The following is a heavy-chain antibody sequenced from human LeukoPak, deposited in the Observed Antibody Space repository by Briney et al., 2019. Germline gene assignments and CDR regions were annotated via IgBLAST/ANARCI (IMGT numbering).Heavy chain of an antibody. V-gene: IGHV3-48*01. J-gene: IGHJ4*02. Sequence: GGSLRLSCAASGFTFSSYSMNWVRQAPGKGLEWVSYISSSSSTIYYADSVKGRFTISRDNAKNSLYLQMNSLRAEDTAVYYCARALRSSSLDYWGQGTLVTVSS. CDR2: ISSSSSTI. CDR1: GFTFSSYS. CDR3: ARALRSSSLDY. D-gene: IGHD2-15*01.